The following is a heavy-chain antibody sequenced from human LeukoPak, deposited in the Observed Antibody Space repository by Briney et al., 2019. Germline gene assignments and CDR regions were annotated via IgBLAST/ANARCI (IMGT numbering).Heavy chain of an antibody. J-gene: IGHJ5*02. CDR3: TRGPKINPRGRNDVGWFDP. V-gene: IGHV3-30*03. D-gene: IGHD1-1*01. Sequence: RTGGSLRLSCAASGFTFSNYGMHWVRQAPGKGLEWVAVISYDESDKYYADSVKGRFTISRENAEKFLYLQMNSLRAGDTAVYYCTRGPKINPRGRNDVGWFDPWGQGALVTVSS. CDR2: ISYDESDK. CDR1: GFTFSNYG.